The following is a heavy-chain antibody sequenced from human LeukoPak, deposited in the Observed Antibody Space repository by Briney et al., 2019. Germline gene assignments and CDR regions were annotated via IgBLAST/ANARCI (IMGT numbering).Heavy chain of an antibody. CDR2: IYYSGST. CDR1: GGSISSYY. V-gene: IGHV4-59*01. Sequence: PSETLSLTCTVSGGSISSYYWSWIRQPAGKGLEWIGYIYYSGSTNYNPSLKSRVTISVDTSKNQFSLKLSSVTAADTAVYYCAREGHYDFWSGYSPSRWFDPWGQGTLVTVSS. J-gene: IGHJ5*02. CDR3: AREGHYDFWSGYSPSRWFDP. D-gene: IGHD3-3*01.